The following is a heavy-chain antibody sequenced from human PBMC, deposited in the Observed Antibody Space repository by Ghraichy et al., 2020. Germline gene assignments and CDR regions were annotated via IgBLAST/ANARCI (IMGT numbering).Heavy chain of an antibody. CDR2: ITEGGGST. CDR1: GFTFSNYV. D-gene: IGHD2-2*01. V-gene: IGHV3-23*01. CDR3: ARKASTSIIPGNWFDP. J-gene: IGHJ5*02. Sequence: GGSLRLSCVASGFTFSNYVMNWVRQAPGKGLEWVSTITEGGGSTYYADFVKGRFTVSRDDSKNTLSLQMNNLRAEDTAVYYCARKASTSIIPGNWFDPWGQGSLVTVSS.